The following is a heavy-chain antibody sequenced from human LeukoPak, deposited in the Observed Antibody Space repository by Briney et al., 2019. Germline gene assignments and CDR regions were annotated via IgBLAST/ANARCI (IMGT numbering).Heavy chain of an antibody. CDR3: ARDKVRGVIRKYYFDY. Sequence: SETLSLTCAVYGGYFSGDYWSWIRQPPGKWLQWIGEINHSGSTNYNPSLKSRVTISVDTSKNQFSLKLSSVTAADTAVYYCARDKVRGVIRKYYFDYWGQGTLDTVSS. J-gene: IGHJ4*02. V-gene: IGHV4-34*01. CDR2: INHSGST. CDR1: GGYFSGDY. D-gene: IGHD3-10*01.